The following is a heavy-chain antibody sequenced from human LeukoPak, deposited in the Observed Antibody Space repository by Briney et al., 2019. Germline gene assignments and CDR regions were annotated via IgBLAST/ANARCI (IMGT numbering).Heavy chain of an antibody. CDR3: ARAGVGYCSSTSCYYYYYYYMDV. D-gene: IGHD2-2*01. CDR1: GGSFSGYY. Sequence: SETLSLTCAVYGGSFSGYYWSWIRQPPGKGLEWIGEINHSGSTNYNPSLKSRVTISVDTSKNQFSLKLSSVTAADTAVYYCARAGVGYCSSTSCYYYYYYYMDVWGKGTTVTISS. J-gene: IGHJ6*03. CDR2: INHSGST. V-gene: IGHV4-34*01.